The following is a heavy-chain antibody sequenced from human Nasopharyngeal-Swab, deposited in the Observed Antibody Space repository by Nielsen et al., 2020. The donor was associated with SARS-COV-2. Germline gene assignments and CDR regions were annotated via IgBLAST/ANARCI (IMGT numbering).Heavy chain of an antibody. V-gene: IGHV3-30-3*02. Sequence: VRQAPGKGLEWVAVISYDGSNKYYADSVKGRFTISRDNSKNTLYLQMNSLRAEDTAVYYCAKEREVPWFDPWGQGTLVTVSS. CDR3: AKEREVPWFDP. CDR2: ISYDGSNK. D-gene: IGHD2-2*01. J-gene: IGHJ5*02.